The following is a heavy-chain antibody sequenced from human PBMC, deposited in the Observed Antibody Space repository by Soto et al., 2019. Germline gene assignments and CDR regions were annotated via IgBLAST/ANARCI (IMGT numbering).Heavy chain of an antibody. Sequence: SETLSLTCAVYGGSFSGYYWSWIRQPPGKGLEWIGEINHSGSTNYNPSLKSRVTISVDTSKNQFSLKLSSVTAADTAVYYCARGLGAARGYYYYMDVWGKGTTVTV. J-gene: IGHJ6*03. CDR3: ARGLGAARGYYYYMDV. CDR1: GGSFSGYY. D-gene: IGHD6-6*01. CDR2: INHSGST. V-gene: IGHV4-34*01.